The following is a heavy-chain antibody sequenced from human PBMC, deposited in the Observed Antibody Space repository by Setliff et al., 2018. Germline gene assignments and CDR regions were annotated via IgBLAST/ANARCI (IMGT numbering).Heavy chain of an antibody. CDR2: VSYSGSP. CDR1: GDSVTSDSYY. CDR3: ARVTGFLYIDV. V-gene: IGHV4-39*01. Sequence: PSETLSLTCIVTGDSVTSDSYYWGWVRQPPGKGLEWVGSVSYSGSPYHNPSLKSRVSLSLDKSKNQFSLNLSSVTAADTAVYYCARVTGFLYIDVWGKGTTVTVSS. J-gene: IGHJ6*03. D-gene: IGHD3-3*01.